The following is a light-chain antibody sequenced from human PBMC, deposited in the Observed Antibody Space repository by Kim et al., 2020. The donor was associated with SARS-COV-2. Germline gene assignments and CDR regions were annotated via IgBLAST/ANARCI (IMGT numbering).Light chain of an antibody. J-gene: IGLJ1*01. CDR3: FSYTSSSIPIYV. CDR2: DVS. Sequence: QSALTQPASVSGSPGQSITISCGGTSSDVGSSNYVSWYQQHPGKAPKLIIYDVSHRPSGVSYRFSGSKSGNTASLTISGLQAEDEADYSCFSYTSSSIPIYVFGTGTKVTVL. V-gene: IGLV2-14*03. CDR1: SSDVGSSNY.